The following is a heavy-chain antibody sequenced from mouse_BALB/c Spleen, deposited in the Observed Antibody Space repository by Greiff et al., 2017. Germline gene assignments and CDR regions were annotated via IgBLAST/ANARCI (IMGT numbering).Heavy chain of an antibody. CDR1: GDSITRGY. CDR2: ISYSGST. Sequence: EVQLQESGPSLVKPSQTLSLTCSVTGDSITRGYWNWIRKSPGNKLEYMGYISYSGSTYYNPPLKSRISITRDTSKNQYYLQLNSVTTEDTATYYCALDSSGFAYWGQGTLVTVSA. V-gene: IGHV3-8*02. D-gene: IGHD3-2*01. J-gene: IGHJ3*01. CDR3: ALDSSGFAY.